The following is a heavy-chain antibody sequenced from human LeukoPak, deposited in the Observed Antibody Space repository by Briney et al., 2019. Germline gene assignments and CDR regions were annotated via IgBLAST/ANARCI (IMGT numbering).Heavy chain of an antibody. CDR3: ASPWTVGATGY. D-gene: IGHD1-26*01. V-gene: IGHV4-39*07. CDR1: GGSISSSSYY. CDR2: IYYSGST. J-gene: IGHJ4*02. Sequence: SETLSLTCTVSGGSISSSSYYWGWIRQPPGKGLEWIGSIYYSGSTYYNPSLKSRVTISVDTSKNQFSLKLSSVTAADTAVYYCASPWTVGATGYWGQGTLVTVSS.